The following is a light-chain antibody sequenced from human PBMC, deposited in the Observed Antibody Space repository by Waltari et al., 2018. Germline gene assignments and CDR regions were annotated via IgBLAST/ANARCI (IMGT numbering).Light chain of an antibody. CDR1: QHINSN. CDR2: STS. J-gene: IGKJ1*01. Sequence: ELVTTQSPATLSVSPGERATLSCRARQHINSNFAWYQQKPGQAPRLLIYSTSTRATGIPARFAGTGSVTEFTLTISSLQSEDFAVYYCQQYNNWPRTFGQGTKVEIK. CDR3: QQYNNWPRT. V-gene: IGKV3-15*01.